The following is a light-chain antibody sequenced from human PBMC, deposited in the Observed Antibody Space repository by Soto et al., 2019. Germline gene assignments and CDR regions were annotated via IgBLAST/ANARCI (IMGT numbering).Light chain of an antibody. CDR1: QSISIN. CDR2: AAS. CDR3: QQTYTTRAYT. J-gene: IGKJ2*01. V-gene: IGKV1-39*01. Sequence: DILLAQSPTSLSASVGDTVTITCRASQSISINLNWYQHRPGEAPKVLIYAASTLATGAPSRFSGSGVGTDFTLTISSLQLEDFATYYCQQTYTTRAYTFGQGTKLEFK.